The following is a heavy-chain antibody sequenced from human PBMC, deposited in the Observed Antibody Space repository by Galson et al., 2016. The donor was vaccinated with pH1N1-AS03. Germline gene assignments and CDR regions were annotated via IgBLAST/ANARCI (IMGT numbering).Heavy chain of an antibody. D-gene: IGHD3/OR15-3a*01. CDR2: IHENGRT. J-gene: IGHJ5*01. CDR1: GASLSGYY. V-gene: IGHV4-59*01. CDR3: ARDVGLRSGKGLDS. Sequence: ETLSLTCTVSGASLSGYYWSWVRQSPGKGMEWISFIHENGRTDYNPFLKSRLSMSRDTFKNQFSLKLNSVTAADTAVYHCARDVGLRSGKGLDSWGQGTQVTVSS.